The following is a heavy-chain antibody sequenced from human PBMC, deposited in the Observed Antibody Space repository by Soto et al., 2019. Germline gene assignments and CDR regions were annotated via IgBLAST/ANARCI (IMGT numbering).Heavy chain of an antibody. J-gene: IGHJ4*02. CDR3: ARDSPPVSGWYYYSDC. CDR1: GDSVFSNSAA. CDR2: TYYRSKWYH. D-gene: IGHD6-19*01. V-gene: IGHV6-1*01. Sequence: SQTLSLTCAISGDSVFSNSAAWNWIRHSPSRGLEWLGRTYYRSKWYHDYAVSMKSRITINPDTSKNHFSLQLNSVTPEDTAVYYCARDSPPVSGWYYYSDCWGQGTLVTVSS.